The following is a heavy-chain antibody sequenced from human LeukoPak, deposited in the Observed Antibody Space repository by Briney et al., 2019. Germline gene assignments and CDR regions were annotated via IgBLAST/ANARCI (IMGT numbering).Heavy chain of an antibody. V-gene: IGHV1-18*04. D-gene: IGHD3-3*01. CDR2: ISAYNGNT. J-gene: IGHJ5*02. CDR1: GYTFTGYY. Sequence: ASVKVSCKASGYTFTGYYMHWVRQAPGQRLEWMGWISAYNGNTNYAQKLQGRVTMTTDTSTSTAYMELRSLRSDDTAVYYCARGLEWLTRRHTWFDPWGQGTLVTVSS. CDR3: ARGLEWLTRRHTWFDP.